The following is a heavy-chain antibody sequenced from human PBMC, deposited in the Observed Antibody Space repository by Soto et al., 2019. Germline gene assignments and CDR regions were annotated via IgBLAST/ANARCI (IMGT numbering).Heavy chain of an antibody. CDR3: AKDGEYYDILTGYSHAPFDY. Sequence: EVQLLESGGGLVQPGGSLRLSCAASGFTFSSYAMSWVRQAPGKGLEWVSAISGSGGSTYYADSVKGRFTISRDNSKNTLYLQMTSLRAEDTAVYYCAKDGEYYDILTGYSHAPFDYWGQGTLVTVSS. J-gene: IGHJ4*02. CDR1: GFTFSSYA. D-gene: IGHD3-9*01. V-gene: IGHV3-23*01. CDR2: ISGSGGST.